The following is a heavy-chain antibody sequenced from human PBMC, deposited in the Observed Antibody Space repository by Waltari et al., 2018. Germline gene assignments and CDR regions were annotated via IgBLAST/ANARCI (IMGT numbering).Heavy chain of an antibody. V-gene: IGHV4-38-2*01. J-gene: IGHJ4*02. CDR3: ARLTPPDYDFWSGYHYYFDY. CDR1: GYSISSGYY. Sequence: QVQLQESGPGLVKPSETLSLTCAVSGYSISSGYYWGWIRQPPGKGLEWIGSIYHSGSTYYNPSLKSRVTISEDTSKNQFSLKLSSVTAADTAVYYCARLTPPDYDFWSGYHYYFDYWGQGTLVTVSS. CDR2: IYHSGST. D-gene: IGHD3-3*01.